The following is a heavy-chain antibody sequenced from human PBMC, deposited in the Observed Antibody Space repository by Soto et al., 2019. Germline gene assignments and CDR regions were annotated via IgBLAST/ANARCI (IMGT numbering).Heavy chain of an antibody. J-gene: IGHJ6*02. CDR2: INNGGST. CDR1: GFDASVNY. CDR3: VRENFYYGMDV. Sequence: EVQLVESGGTLVQPGGSLKLSCAASGFDASVNYMTWVRQAPGKGLEWVSAINNGGSTFYTDSVKGRFTISRDDSKNTLCLQINSLRVEDTAMYYCVRENFYYGMDVWGQGTAVTVSS. V-gene: IGHV3-66*01.